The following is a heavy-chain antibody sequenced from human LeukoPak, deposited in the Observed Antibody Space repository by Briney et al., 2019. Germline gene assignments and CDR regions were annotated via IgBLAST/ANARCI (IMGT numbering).Heavy chain of an antibody. V-gene: IGHV3-21*01. D-gene: IGHD3-9*01. J-gene: IGHJ4*02. CDR2: ISSSSSYI. CDR1: GFTFSSYW. CDR3: ARADILTGYYFDY. Sequence: GGSLRLSCAASGFTFSSYWMSWVRQAPGKGLEWVSSISSSSSYIYYADSVKGRFTISRDNAKNSLYLQMNSLRAEDTAVYYCARADILTGYYFDYWGQGTLVTVSS.